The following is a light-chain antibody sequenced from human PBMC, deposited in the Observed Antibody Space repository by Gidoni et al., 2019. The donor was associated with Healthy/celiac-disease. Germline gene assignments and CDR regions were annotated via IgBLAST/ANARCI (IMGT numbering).Light chain of an antibody. Sequence: GDRVTITCRASQGISSALAWYQQKPGKAPKLLIYDASSLESGVPSRFSGSGSGTDFTLTISSLQPEDFATYDCKQCNNYRITFGQGTRLEMK. J-gene: IGKJ5*01. V-gene: IGKV1D-13*01. CDR2: DAS. CDR1: QGISSA. CDR3: KQCNNYRIT.